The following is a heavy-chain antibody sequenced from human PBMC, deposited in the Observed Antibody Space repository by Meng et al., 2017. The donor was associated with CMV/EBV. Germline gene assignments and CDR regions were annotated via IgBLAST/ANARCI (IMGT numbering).Heavy chain of an antibody. CDR2: ISSSGSTI. Sequence: GESLKISCAASGFTFSSYEMNWVRQAPGKGLEWVSYISSSGSTIYYADSVKGRFTISRDNAKNSLYLQMNSLRAEDTAVYYCARVGTIFRGHYFDYWGQGTLVTVSS. D-gene: IGHD3-3*01. CDR3: ARVGTIFRGHYFDY. J-gene: IGHJ4*02. V-gene: IGHV3-48*03. CDR1: GFTFSSYE.